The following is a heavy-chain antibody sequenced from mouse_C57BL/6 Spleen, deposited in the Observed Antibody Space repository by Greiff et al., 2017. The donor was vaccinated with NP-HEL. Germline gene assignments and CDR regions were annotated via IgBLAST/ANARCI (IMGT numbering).Heavy chain of an antibody. D-gene: IGHD2-4*01. CDR3: ARNYDYPYAMDY. CDR2: INPNNGGT. V-gene: IGHV1-26*01. CDR1: GYTFTDYY. Sequence: VQLQQSGPELVKPGASVKISCKASGYTFTDYYMNWVKQSHGKSLEWIGDINPNNGGTSYNQKFKGKATLTVDKSSSTAYMELRSLTSEDSAVYYCARNYDYPYAMDYWGQGTSVTVSS. J-gene: IGHJ4*01.